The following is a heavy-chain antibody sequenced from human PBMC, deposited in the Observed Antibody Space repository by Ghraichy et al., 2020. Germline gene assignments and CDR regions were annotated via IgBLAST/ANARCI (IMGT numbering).Heavy chain of an antibody. CDR3: ARDDSGPESIDY. CDR1: GFTFTAYY. CDR2: INPDGSFA. J-gene: IGHJ4*02. D-gene: IGHD3-22*01. Sequence: ASVKVSCKGSGFTFTAYYIHWVRQAPGQGLEWMGYINPDGSFADYAQRFQGRLVMTRDTSINTVYMELSSLRSDDTAVYYCARDDSGPESIDYWDRGTLVSVSS. V-gene: IGHV1-2*02.